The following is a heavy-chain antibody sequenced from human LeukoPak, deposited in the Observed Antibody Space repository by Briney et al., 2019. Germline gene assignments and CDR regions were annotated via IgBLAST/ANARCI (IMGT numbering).Heavy chain of an antibody. CDR2: INHSGIT. Sequence: SETLSLTCAVYGGSFSDYYWSWIRQPPGKGLEYIGEINHSGITNYNPSLMSRVTISVDTSKNQFSLKLSSVTAADTAVYYCARSHGSGSYYNLNDYWGQGNLVTVSS. CDR3: ARSHGSGSYYNLNDY. D-gene: IGHD3-10*01. J-gene: IGHJ4*02. CDR1: GGSFSDYY. V-gene: IGHV4-34*01.